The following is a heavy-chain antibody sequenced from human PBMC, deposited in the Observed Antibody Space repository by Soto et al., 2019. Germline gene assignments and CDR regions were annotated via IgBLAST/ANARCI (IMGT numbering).Heavy chain of an antibody. Sequence: SETLSLTCAVYGGSFSGYYWSWIRQPPGKGLEWIGEINHSGSTNYNPSLKSRVTISVDTSKNQFSLKLSSVTAAGTAVYYCARVAVAGGGYYYYYGMDVWGQGTTVTVSS. CDR2: INHSGST. CDR3: ARVAVAGGGYYYYYGMDV. D-gene: IGHD6-19*01. J-gene: IGHJ6*02. V-gene: IGHV4-34*01. CDR1: GGSFSGYY.